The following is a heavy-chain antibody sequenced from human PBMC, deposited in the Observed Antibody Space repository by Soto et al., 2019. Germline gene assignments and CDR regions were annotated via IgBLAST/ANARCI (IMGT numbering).Heavy chain of an antibody. Sequence: GGSLRLSCAASGFTFSSYAMSWVRQAPGKGLDWVSAIGGGGITTYYADSVKGRFTISRDNSKNTLYLQMNSLRAEDTAVYYCARHPERIAQIGWFDPWGQGTLVTVSS. J-gene: IGHJ5*02. CDR1: GFTFSSYA. CDR2: IGGGGITT. V-gene: IGHV3-23*01. CDR3: ARHPERIAQIGWFDP. D-gene: IGHD6-13*01.